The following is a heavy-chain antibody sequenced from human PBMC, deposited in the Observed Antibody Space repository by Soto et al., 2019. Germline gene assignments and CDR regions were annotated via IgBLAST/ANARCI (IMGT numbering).Heavy chain of an antibody. Sequence: PGESLKISCHASGYGFTSYWIAWVRQQPGKGLEWMGIVYPGDSDARYSPSFQGQVTMSAGKSINTAYLQWTSLKASDSAIYYCERRGGRGLWSSTFDYWGRGTQVTVSS. CDR1: GYGFTSYW. CDR3: ERRGGRGLWSSTFDY. J-gene: IGHJ4*02. V-gene: IGHV5-51*01. D-gene: IGHD3-10*01. CDR2: VYPGDSDA.